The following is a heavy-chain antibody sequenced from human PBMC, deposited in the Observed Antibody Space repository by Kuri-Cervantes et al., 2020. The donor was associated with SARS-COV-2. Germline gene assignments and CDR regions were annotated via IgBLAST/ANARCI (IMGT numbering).Heavy chain of an antibody. Sequence: ALVKVSCKASGYTFTGYYMHWVRQAPGQGLEWMGWINPNSGGTNYAQKFQGRVTMTRDTSISTAYMELSRLRSDDTAVYYCARARYSGSYLFDYWGQGTLVTVSS. D-gene: IGHD1-26*01. V-gene: IGHV1-2*02. CDR3: ARARYSGSYLFDY. CDR2: INPNSGGT. CDR1: GYTFTGYY. J-gene: IGHJ4*02.